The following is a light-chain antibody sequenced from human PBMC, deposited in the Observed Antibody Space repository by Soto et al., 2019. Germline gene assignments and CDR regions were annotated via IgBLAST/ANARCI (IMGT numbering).Light chain of an antibody. CDR1: SSNIGAGYE. J-gene: IGLJ2*01. V-gene: IGLV1-40*01. CDR2: GNN. CDR3: QSYDSSLSGVV. Sequence: QSVLTQPPSVSGAPGQRVTMSCTGSSSNIGAGYEVHWYQQLPGTAPKLLIYGNNNRPSGVPDRFSGSKSGTSASLAITGLQAEDEADYYCQSYDSSLSGVVFGGGTKVTVL.